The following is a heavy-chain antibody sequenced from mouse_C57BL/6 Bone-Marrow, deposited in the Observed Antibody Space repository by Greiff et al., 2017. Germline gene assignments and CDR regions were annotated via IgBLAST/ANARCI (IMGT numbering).Heavy chain of an antibody. V-gene: IGHV1-5*01. CDR2: IYPGNSDT. CDR1: GYTFTSYW. D-gene: IGHD2-4*01. Sequence: VQLQQSGTVLARPGASVKMSCKTSGYTFTSYWMHWVKQRPGQGLEWIGAIYPGNSDTSYNQKFKGKAKLTAVTSASTAYMEHSSLTNEDSAVYYCTRRGIYYDLPDYGGQGTSVTVSS. J-gene: IGHJ4*01. CDR3: TRRGIYYDLPDY.